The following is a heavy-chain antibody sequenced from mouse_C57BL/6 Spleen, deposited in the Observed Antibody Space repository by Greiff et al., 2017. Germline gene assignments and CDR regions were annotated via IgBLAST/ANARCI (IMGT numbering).Heavy chain of an antibody. CDR3: ARSYYGYTDGAMDY. D-gene: IGHD2-3*01. CDR2: IWSGGST. V-gene: IGHV2-2*01. J-gene: IGHJ4*01. CDR1: GFSFTSYG. Sequence: QVHVKQSGPGLVQPSPCLSISCKASGFSFTSYGVHWVRQSPGQGLEWLGGIWSGGSTDYNAAFISSLGISKDKSKSQVFFKMNSLQAEDTAIYYCARSYYGYTDGAMDYWGQGTSVTVSS.